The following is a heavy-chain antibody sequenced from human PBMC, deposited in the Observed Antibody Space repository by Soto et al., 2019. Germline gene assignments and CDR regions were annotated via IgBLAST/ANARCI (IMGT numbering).Heavy chain of an antibody. J-gene: IGHJ4*02. CDR2: ISGSGGGT. Sequence: EVQLLESGGALVQPGGSLRLSCAASGFTFSSYAMSWVRQAPGKGLEWVSLISGSGGGTYYADSVKGRFTISRDNSKNTLYLQMNSRRAEDTAVFYCAKHLSNGSPDYWGQGTRVTVSS. V-gene: IGHV3-23*01. CDR1: GFTFSSYA. CDR3: AKHLSNGSPDY. D-gene: IGHD2-15*01.